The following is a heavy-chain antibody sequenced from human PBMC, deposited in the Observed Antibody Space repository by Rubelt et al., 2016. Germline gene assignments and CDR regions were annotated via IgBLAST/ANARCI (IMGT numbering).Heavy chain of an antibody. V-gene: IGHV4-59*01. Sequence: QVQLQQGGAGLLKPSETLSLTCTVSGGSMSTYYWSWIRQPPGKGLEWIGYMYYSGSTNYNPSLKSRVTISMDTSKNQFFLKLSSVTAADTAVYYCATSGGNGGDFDYWGQGTLVTVSS. D-gene: IGHD4-23*01. CDR3: ATSGGNGGDFDY. J-gene: IGHJ4*02. CDR2: MYYSGST. CDR1: GGSMSTYY.